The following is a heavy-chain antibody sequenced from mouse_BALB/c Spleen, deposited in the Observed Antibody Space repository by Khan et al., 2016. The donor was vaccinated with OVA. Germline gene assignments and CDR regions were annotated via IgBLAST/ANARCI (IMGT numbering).Heavy chain of an antibody. CDR2: ISSGSSTI. J-gene: IGHJ2*01. CDR3: ARDSNFDY. Sequence: EVELVESGGGLVQPGGSRKLSCAASGFTFSRFGMHWVRQAPEKWLEWVAYISSGSSTIYYADTVKGRFTISRDNPKNTLFLQMTSLRSEDTAMYYCARDSNFDYWGQGTTLTVSS. V-gene: IGHV5-17*02. CDR1: GFTFSRFG.